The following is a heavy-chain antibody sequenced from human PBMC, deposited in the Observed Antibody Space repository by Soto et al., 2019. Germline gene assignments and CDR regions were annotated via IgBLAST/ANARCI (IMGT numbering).Heavy chain of an antibody. V-gene: IGHV2-5*02. J-gene: IGHJ5*02. CDR3: AQTYSSSWYTGGGWFDP. CDR2: IYWDDDK. CDR1: GFSLSTSGVG. D-gene: IGHD6-13*01. Sequence: QITLKESGPTLVKPTQPLTLTCTFSGFSLSTSGVGVGWIRQPPGKALEWLALIYWDDDKRYSPSLKSRLTITKDTSKNQVVLTMTNMDPVDTATYYCAQTYSSSWYTGGGWFDPWGQGTLVTVSS.